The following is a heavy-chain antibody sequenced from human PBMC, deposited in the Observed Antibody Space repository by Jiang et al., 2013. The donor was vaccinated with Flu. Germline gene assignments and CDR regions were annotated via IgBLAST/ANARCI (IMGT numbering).Heavy chain of an antibody. J-gene: IGHJ4*02. CDR3: ARDPLRFLEWLPTPHFDY. CDR2: ISSSGSTI. V-gene: IGHV3-11*01. CDR1: GFTFSDYY. Sequence: SGGGLVKPGGSLRLSCAASGFTFSDYYMSWIRQAPGKGLEWVSYISSSGSTIYYADSVKGRFTISRDNAKNSLYLQMNSLRAEDTAVYYCARDPLRFLEWLPTPHFDYWGQGTLVTVSS. D-gene: IGHD3-3*01.